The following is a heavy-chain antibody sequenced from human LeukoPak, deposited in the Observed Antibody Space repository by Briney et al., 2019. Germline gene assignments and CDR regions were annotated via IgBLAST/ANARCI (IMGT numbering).Heavy chain of an antibody. CDR1: GFTFDDYA. CDR2: ISWNSGSN. Sequence: GGSLTLSCAASGFTFDDYAMHWVRQAPGKGLEWVSGISWNSGSNGYADPVKVRLTISRDDAKNTLYLQMNSLRAEDTAVFDCAKSRLGYCSGGSCSAFNYWGQGTLVTVSS. V-gene: IGHV3-9*01. D-gene: IGHD2-15*01. J-gene: IGHJ4*02. CDR3: AKSRLGYCSGGSCSAFNY.